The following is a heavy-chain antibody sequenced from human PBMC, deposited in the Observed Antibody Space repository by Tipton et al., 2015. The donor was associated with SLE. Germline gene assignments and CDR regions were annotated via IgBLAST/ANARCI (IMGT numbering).Heavy chain of an antibody. D-gene: IGHD2-21*01. J-gene: IGHJ3*02. Sequence: TLSLTCIVSGGSVRSGCYYWNWIRQHPGKGLEWIGFIDRSGRADYKPSLKSPVTISVDTSKNQFSLRLRSVTDADTAVYYCAREVNVVSDSDAFDIWGRGTMVTVSS. CDR1: GGSVRSGCYY. CDR2: IDRSGRA. CDR3: AREVNVVSDSDAFDI. V-gene: IGHV4-31*01.